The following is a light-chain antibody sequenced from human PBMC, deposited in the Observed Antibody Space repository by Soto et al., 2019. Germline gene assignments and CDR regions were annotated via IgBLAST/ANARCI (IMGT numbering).Light chain of an antibody. CDR1: QDISNH. Sequence: DIQLTQSPSCLSASVGDRVTFACQASQDISNHLNWYQQKPGKAPNLLIYDASDLETGVPSRFSGGGSGTFFSFTINSLQPEDIATYYCQKHDGVPLFGPGTKVDIK. J-gene: IGKJ3*01. V-gene: IGKV1-33*01. CDR2: DAS. CDR3: QKHDGVPL.